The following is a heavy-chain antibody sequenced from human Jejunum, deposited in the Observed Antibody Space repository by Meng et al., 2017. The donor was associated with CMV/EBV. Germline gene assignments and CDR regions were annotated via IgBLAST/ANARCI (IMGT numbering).Heavy chain of an antibody. J-gene: IGHJ4*02. CDR2: MKTDGSEK. CDR3: ARGNALDH. V-gene: IGHV3-7*01. CDR1: GFIFRNYW. Sequence: SCAASGFIFRNYWMSWARQAPGRGLEWVASMKTDGSEKYYVDSVKGRFTMSRDNAKNSLYLQMNSLRAEDTAVYYCARGNALDHWGLGTLVTVSS.